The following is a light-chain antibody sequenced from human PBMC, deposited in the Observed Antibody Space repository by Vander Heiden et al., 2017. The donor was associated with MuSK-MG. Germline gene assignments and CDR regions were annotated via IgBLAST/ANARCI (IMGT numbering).Light chain of an antibody. CDR3: NSRAKGGNHQLV. V-gene: IGLV3-19*01. Sequence: SSELTQDPAVSVALGQTVRITCQGDSRRSQYASGYQHTPGQAPVLVLYGNNYRPSGIPARFSGSSSGHTDPSTITGARAEDEADDDCNSRAKGGNHQLVFGGGTKLTVL. CDR2: GNN. CDR1: SRRSQY. J-gene: IGLJ2*01.